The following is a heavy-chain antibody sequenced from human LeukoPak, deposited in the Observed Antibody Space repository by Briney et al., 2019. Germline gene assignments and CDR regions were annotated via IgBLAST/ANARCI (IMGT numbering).Heavy chain of an antibody. D-gene: IGHD2-21*02. Sequence: SETLSLTCVVSGGSISGYHWSWIRQPPVKGLEWIGYIYYKGITNYNPSLKSRVTISLDTSKSQFSLNLSSMTAADTAVYYCARLVAVTGTVDWFDPWGQGTVVTVSS. CDR2: IYYKGIT. J-gene: IGHJ5*02. CDR3: ARLVAVTGTVDWFDP. CDR1: GGSISGYH. V-gene: IGHV4-59*08.